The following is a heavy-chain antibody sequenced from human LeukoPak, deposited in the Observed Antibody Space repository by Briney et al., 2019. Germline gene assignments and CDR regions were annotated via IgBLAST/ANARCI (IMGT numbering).Heavy chain of an antibody. J-gene: IGHJ5*01. CDR1: GFSFSVYA. D-gene: IGHD6-19*01. CDR2: INANSGTT. Sequence: GGSLRLSCTASGFSFSVYAMSWLRQPPGKGLEWVSTINANSGTTSYAASVRGRFTISRDNSKNTPYLQLNTLRADDTATYYCAKPISGGLAVTADWFHPWGQGTLVVVSS. V-gene: IGHV3-23*01. CDR3: AKPISGGLAVTADWFHP.